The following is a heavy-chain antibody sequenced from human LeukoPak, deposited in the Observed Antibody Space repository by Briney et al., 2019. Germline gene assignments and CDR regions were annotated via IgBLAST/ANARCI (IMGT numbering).Heavy chain of an antibody. J-gene: IGHJ3*02. CDR1: GFTFSSYA. CDR2: ISGSGRST. V-gene: IGHV3-23*01. D-gene: IGHD1-26*01. Sequence: PGGSLRLSCAASGFTFSSYAMSWVRQAPGKGLEWVSTISGSGRSTYDADSVKGRFTISRDNSKNMLYLQMNSLRAEDTAIYYCAKDSIVGAPHGAFDIWGQGTMVTVSS. CDR3: AKDSIVGAPHGAFDI.